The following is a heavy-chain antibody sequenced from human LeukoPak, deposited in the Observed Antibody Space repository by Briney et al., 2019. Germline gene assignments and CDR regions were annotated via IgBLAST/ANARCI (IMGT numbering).Heavy chain of an antibody. CDR1: GFTFSSYW. CDR3: AKEGLYYYDSSGYTEGYFDY. V-gene: IGHV3-74*01. Sequence: PGGSLRLSCAASGFTFSSYWMHWVRQVPGKGLVWVSRIKSDGSSITYADSVQGRFTISRDNAKNTLYLQMNSLRVEDTAVYYCAKEGLYYYDSSGYTEGYFDYWGQGTLVTVSS. CDR2: IKSDGSSI. J-gene: IGHJ4*02. D-gene: IGHD3-22*01.